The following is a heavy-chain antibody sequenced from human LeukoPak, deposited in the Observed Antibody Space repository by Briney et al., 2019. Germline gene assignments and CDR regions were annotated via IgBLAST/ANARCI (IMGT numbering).Heavy chain of an antibody. CDR3: TKDYVLTGTGGSWLDP. Sequence: PGGSLRLSCVASGFTFRNYGMHWVRQAPGKGLEWVAFLRYDGSNKNYADSVKGRFTISRDNSKNTLYLQMNSLRVEDTAVYFCTKDYVLTGTGGSWLDPWGQGTLVTVSS. CDR2: LRYDGSNK. J-gene: IGHJ5*02. V-gene: IGHV3-30*02. D-gene: IGHD1-20*01. CDR1: GFTFRNYG.